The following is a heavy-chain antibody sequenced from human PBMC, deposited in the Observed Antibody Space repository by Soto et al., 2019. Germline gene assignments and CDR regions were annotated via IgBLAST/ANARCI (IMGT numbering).Heavy chain of an antibody. CDR3: ARDGAVAGTGHYYYYYGMDV. Sequence: QVQLVQSGAEVKKPGSSVKVSCKASGGTFSSYAISWVRQAPGQGLEWMGGIIPIFGTANYAQKFQGRVTITADESTSTAYMEPSSLRSEDTAVYYCARDGAVAGTGHYYYYYGMDVWGQGTTVTVSS. CDR1: GGTFSSYA. CDR2: IIPIFGTA. D-gene: IGHD6-19*01. V-gene: IGHV1-69*12. J-gene: IGHJ6*02.